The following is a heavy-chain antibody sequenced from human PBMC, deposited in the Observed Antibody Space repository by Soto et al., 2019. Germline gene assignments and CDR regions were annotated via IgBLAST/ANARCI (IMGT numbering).Heavy chain of an antibody. CDR3: AKDSFFGWLELGGDFDY. J-gene: IGHJ4*02. Sequence: EVQLLESGGGLIQPGGSLRLSCAASGFTFSSYAMSWVRQAPGKGLEWVSAISGSGGSTYYADSVKGRFTISRDNSKNTLYLQMNSLRAEDTAVYYCAKDSFFGWLELGGDFDYWGQGTLVTVSS. V-gene: IGHV3-23*01. CDR1: GFTFSSYA. CDR2: ISGSGGST. D-gene: IGHD1-7*01.